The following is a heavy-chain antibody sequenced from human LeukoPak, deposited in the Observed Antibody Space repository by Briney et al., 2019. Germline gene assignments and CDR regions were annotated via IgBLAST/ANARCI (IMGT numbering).Heavy chain of an antibody. V-gene: IGHV3-53*01. CDR3: AREPDYYGSGSPDY. CDR2: IYSGGST. Sequence: GGSLRLSCAASGFTVSSNYMSWVRQAPGKGLEWVSVIYSGGSTYYADSVKGRFTISRDNSKNTLYLQMNSLRAEDTAVYYCAREPDYYGSGSPDYWGQGTLVTVSS. D-gene: IGHD3-10*01. CDR1: GFTVSSNY. J-gene: IGHJ4*02.